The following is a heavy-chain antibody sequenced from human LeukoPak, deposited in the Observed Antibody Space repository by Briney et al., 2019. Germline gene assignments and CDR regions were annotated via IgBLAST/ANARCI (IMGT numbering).Heavy chain of an antibody. J-gene: IGHJ4*02. V-gene: IGHV3-23*01. CDR2: ISGSGGTT. D-gene: IGHD1-26*01. Sequence: PGGSLRLSCAASGFALSDYAMTWVRQAPGKGLEWVSAISGSGGTTYYAASVKGRFTISRDNSKNTLYLHMSSLRAEDTAVYYCAKGPYYVAADWGQGTLVTVSS. CDR3: AKGPYYVAAD. CDR1: GFALSDYA.